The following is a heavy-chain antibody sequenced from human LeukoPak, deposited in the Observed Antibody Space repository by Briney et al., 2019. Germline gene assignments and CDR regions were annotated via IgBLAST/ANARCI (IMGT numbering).Heavy chain of an antibody. J-gene: IGHJ5*02. Sequence: PSETLSLTCTVSGGSISSGGYYWSWIRQPPGKGLEWIGYIYHSGSTYYNPSLKGRVTISVDRSKNQFSLKLSSVTAADTAVYYCARVGYCSSTSCRRPNWFDPWGQGTLVTVSS. V-gene: IGHV4-30-2*01. D-gene: IGHD2-2*01. CDR1: GGSISSGGYY. CDR2: IYHSGST. CDR3: ARVGYCSSTSCRRPNWFDP.